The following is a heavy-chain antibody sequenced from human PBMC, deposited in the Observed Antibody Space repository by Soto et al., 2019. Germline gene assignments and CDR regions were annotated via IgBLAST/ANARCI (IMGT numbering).Heavy chain of an antibody. CDR3: ARERPDGSRLDP. Sequence: QVQLQESGPGLVKPSQTLSLTCTVSGGSISSGDYYWSWIRQPPGKGLEWIGYIYYSGSTYYNPSLNSRVTVSLDTSKSQFSLKLSSVTAADTAVYYCARERPDGSRLDPWGQGTLVTVSS. J-gene: IGHJ5*02. V-gene: IGHV4-30-4*01. CDR1: GGSISSGDYY. CDR2: IYYSGST. D-gene: IGHD6-13*01.